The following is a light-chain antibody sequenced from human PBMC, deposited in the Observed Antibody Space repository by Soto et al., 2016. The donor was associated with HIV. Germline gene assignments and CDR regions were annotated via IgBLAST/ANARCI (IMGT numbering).Light chain of an antibody. Sequence: DIVMTQSPVSLPVTPGEAASISCRSSQTLLHSNAYNYLDWYLQKPGQSPQLLIYLGSNRASGVPDRFSGSGSGTDFTLKISRVEAEDVGVYYCMQALQTPWTFGQGTKVEIK. J-gene: IGKJ1*01. V-gene: IGKV2-28*01. CDR3: MQALQTPWT. CDR1: QTLLHSNAYNY. CDR2: LGS.